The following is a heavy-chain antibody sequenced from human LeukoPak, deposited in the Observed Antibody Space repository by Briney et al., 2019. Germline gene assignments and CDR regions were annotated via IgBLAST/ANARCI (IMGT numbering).Heavy chain of an antibody. Sequence: GESLKISCKGSGYSFPSYWIAWVRQMPGKGLEWMGIIYPGDSDTRYSPSFQGQVTISADKSISTAYLQWSSVQASDTAMYYCARPGLTLRDAFNIWGQGTMVTVSS. CDR2: IYPGDSDT. J-gene: IGHJ3*02. D-gene: IGHD3-22*01. CDR1: GYSFPSYW. CDR3: ARPGLTLRDAFNI. V-gene: IGHV5-51*01.